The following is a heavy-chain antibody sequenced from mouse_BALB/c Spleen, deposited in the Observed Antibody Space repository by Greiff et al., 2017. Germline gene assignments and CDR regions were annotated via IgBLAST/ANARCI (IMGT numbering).Heavy chain of an antibody. CDR2: ISYSGST. J-gene: IGHJ4*01. D-gene: IGHD1-1*01. CDR3: ARYGSSYDYAMDY. Sequence: EVQLVESGPSLVKPSQTLSLTCSVTGDSITSGYWNWIRKFPGNKLEYMGYISYSGSTYYNPSLKSRISITRDTSKNQYYLQLNSVTTEDTATYYCARYGSSYDYAMDYWGQGTSVTVSS. V-gene: IGHV3-8*02. CDR1: GDSITSGY.